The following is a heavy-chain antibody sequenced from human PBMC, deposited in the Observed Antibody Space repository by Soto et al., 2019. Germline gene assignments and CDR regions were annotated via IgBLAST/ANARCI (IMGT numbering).Heavy chain of an antibody. V-gene: IGHV4-59*04. CDR2: FYSGERI. J-gene: IGHJ4*02. CDR1: GGSIISYW. CDR3: ASRITYDFWSRFDY. Sequence: PSETLSLTCTVPGGSIISYWWSWIRQPPGKGLEWIGTFYSGERIYYNPSLKSRLTISVDTSKNHFSLKLTSVTAADTAVYYCASRITYDFWSRFDYWGQGALVTVSS. D-gene: IGHD3-3*01.